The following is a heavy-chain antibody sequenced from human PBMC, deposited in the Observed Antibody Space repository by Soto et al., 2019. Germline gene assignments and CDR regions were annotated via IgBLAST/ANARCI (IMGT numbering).Heavy chain of an antibody. D-gene: IGHD6-19*01. Sequence: VQLLEPGGGLVQPGGSLRLSCAASGFIFRDYAMNWVRQAPGKGLEWVSDISGSGDSARYADSVKGRFTISRDNSRDTLYLHMNSLRVDDTAVYYCGKERRGSGWSVCDFWGQGDLVTVSS. CDR2: ISGSGDSA. V-gene: IGHV3-23*01. CDR3: GKERRGSGWSVCDF. CDR1: GFIFRDYA. J-gene: IGHJ4*02.